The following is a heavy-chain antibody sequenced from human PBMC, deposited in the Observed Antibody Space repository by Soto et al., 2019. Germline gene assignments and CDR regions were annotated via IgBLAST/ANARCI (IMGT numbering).Heavy chain of an antibody. CDR2: IHSDGSST. CDR1: GFTFSYYW. CDR3: ARGYRGAFDL. V-gene: IGHV3-74*01. D-gene: IGHD1-1*01. J-gene: IGHJ3*01. Sequence: EVQLVESGGGLVRPGGYLRLSCAASGFTFSYYWMHWVRQAPGKGLVWVSRIHSDGSSTTYADFVKGRFIISRDNARSTVDLQMNCVRVEDTAVYYCARGYRGAFDLWGQGTVVTVSS.